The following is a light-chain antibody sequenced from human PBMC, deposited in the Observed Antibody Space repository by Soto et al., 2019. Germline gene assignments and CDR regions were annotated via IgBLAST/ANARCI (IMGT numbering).Light chain of an antibody. CDR1: QSISSNY. CDR2: RVS. J-gene: IGKJ5*01. CDR3: QQYNNRPPVT. Sequence: EIGWTKYACTLSLYPRPRATLSCRPCQSISSNYVAWYQQKPGQAPRLLIYRVSSRATGVPDRFSGSGSGTDYTLTISSLEPEDFAVYYCQQYNNRPPVTVGQGTRLEIK. V-gene: IGKV3-20*01.